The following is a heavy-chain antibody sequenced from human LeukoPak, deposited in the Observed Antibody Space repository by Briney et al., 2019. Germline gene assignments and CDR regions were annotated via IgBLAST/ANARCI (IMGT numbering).Heavy chain of an antibody. Sequence: PGGSLRLSCAASGFTFSSYSMNWVRQAPGEGLEWVSYISSSSRTKYYANSVKGRFTISRDNSKNTLYLQMNSLRAEDTAVYYCAKEYYDSSAWGQGTLVTVSS. J-gene: IGHJ5*02. CDR1: GFTFSSYS. D-gene: IGHD3-22*01. CDR3: AKEYYDSSA. CDR2: ISSSSRTK. V-gene: IGHV3-48*01.